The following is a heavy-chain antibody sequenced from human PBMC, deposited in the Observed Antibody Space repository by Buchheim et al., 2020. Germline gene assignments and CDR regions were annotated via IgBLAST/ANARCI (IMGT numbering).Heavy chain of an antibody. D-gene: IGHD3-9*01. V-gene: IGHV3-30*18. CDR3: AKGGVLRYFDWRYYFDY. J-gene: IGHJ4*02. CDR1: GFTFSSYG. Sequence: QVQLVESGGGVVQPGRSLRLSCAASGFTFSSYGMHWVRQAPGKGLEWVAVISYDGSNKYYADSVKGRFTISRDNSKTQLYLQMNSLRAEDTAVYYCAKGGVLRYFDWRYYFDYWGQGTL. CDR2: ISYDGSNK.